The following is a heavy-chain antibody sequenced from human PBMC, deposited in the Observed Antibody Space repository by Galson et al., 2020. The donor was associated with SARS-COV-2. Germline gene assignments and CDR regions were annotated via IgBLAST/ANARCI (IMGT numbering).Heavy chain of an antibody. CDR3: ARAVSSIFGVVIILHDAFDI. CDR1: GGSISSSSYY. J-gene: IGHJ3*02. D-gene: IGHD3-3*01. Sequence: SETLSLTCTVSGGSISSSSYYWGWIRQPLGKGLEWIGSIYYSGSTYYNPSLKSRVTISVDTSKNQFSLKLSSVTAADTAVYYCARAVSSIFGVVIILHDAFDIWGQGTMVTVSS. V-gene: IGHV4-39*07. CDR2: IYYSGST.